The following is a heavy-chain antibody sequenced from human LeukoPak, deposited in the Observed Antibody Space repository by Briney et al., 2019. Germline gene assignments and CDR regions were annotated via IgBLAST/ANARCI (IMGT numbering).Heavy chain of an antibody. D-gene: IGHD3-22*01. CDR3: ARRDYYDSSGYFDY. CDR2: IIPIFGTA. J-gene: IGHJ4*02. V-gene: IGHV1-69*05. Sequence: SVKVSCKASGGTFSGYAISRVRQAPGQGLEWMGRIIPIFGTANYAQKFQGRVTITTDESTSTAYMELSSLRSEDTAVYYCARRDYYDSSGYFDYWGQGTLVTVSS. CDR1: GGTFSGYA.